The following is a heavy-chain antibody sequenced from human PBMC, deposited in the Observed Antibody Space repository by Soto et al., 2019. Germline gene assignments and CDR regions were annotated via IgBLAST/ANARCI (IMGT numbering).Heavy chain of an antibody. CDR1: AFTVSSYE. CDR2: ISSSGSTI. Sequence: GGSLRLSCAASAFTVSSYEMNWFRQVPGKGLEWVSYISSSGSTIYYADSVKGRFTISRDNAKNSLYLQMNSLRAEDTAVYYCASAVAGTNDAFDIWGQGTMVTVSS. V-gene: IGHV3-48*03. CDR3: ASAVAGTNDAFDI. D-gene: IGHD6-19*01. J-gene: IGHJ3*02.